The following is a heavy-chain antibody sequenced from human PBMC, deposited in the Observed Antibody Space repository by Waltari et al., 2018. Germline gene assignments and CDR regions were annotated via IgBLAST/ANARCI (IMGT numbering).Heavy chain of an antibody. V-gene: IGHV3-9*01. J-gene: IGHJ4*02. CDR3: AKGGNDILTGYVDY. Sequence: EVQLVESGGGLVQPGRSLRLSCAASGFTFDDYAMHWVRQAPGKGLGWVSGISWNSGSIGYADSVKGRFTISRDNAKNSLYLQMNSLRAEDTALYYCAKGGNDILTGYVDYWGQGTLVTVSS. D-gene: IGHD3-9*01. CDR2: ISWNSGSI. CDR1: GFTFDDYA.